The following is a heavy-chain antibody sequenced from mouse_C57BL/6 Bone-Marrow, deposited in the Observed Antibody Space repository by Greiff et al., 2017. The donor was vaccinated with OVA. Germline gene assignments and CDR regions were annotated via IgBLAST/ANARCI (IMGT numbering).Heavy chain of an antibody. J-gene: IGHJ1*03. CDR3: ARDAGDWYFDV. CDR1: GFTFSDFY. CDR2: SRNKANDYTT. Sequence: EVMLVESGGGLVQSGRSLRLSCATSGFTFSDFYMEWVRQAPGKGLEWIAASRNKANDYTTEYSASVKGRFIVSRDTSQSILYLQMNALRAEDTAINYCARDAGDWYFDVWGTGTTVTVSS. V-gene: IGHV7-1*01.